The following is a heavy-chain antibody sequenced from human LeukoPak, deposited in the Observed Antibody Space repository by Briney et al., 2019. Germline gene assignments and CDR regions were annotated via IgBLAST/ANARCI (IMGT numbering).Heavy chain of an antibody. CDR2: MSFDGSNK. CDR3: ARGWDYYDSSGYLV. CDR1: GFTFNTYG. J-gene: IGHJ1*01. V-gene: IGHV3-30*03. Sequence: GGSLRLSCAASGFTFNTYGMHWVRQAPGKGLEWVATMSFDGSNKYYADSVKGRFTISRDNSKNTLYLQMNCLRAEDTAVYYCARGWDYYDSSGYLVWGQGTLVTVSS. D-gene: IGHD3-22*01.